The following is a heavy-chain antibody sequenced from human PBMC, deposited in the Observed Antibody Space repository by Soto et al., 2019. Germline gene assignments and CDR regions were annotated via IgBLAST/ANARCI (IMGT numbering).Heavy chain of an antibody. CDR3: ARVGSSGWSPDY. J-gene: IGHJ4*01. V-gene: IGHV4-59*01. Sequence: PSETLSLTCTVSGGSISGYYWTWIRQPPGKGLEGIGYIFYSGVTNYNPSLKSRVTLSVDTSKNQFSLKLRSVTAADTAAYYCARVGSSGWSPDYWGRGTLVTVSS. CDR1: GGSISGYY. D-gene: IGHD6-19*01. CDR2: IFYSGVT.